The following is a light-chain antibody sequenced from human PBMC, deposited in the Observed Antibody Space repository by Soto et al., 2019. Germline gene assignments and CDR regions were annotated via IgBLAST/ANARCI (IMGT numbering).Light chain of an antibody. CDR3: QQYNNLTFT. CDR2: GAS. J-gene: IGKJ3*01. CDR1: QSVSSN. V-gene: IGKV3-15*01. Sequence: EIVMTQSPATLSVAPGERATLSCRASQSVSSNLAWYQHTPGQAPRLLLYGASTKATGIPARFSGSGSGTEFTLNICSLQSEDFSIYYCQQYNNLTFTFGPGTQVDIK.